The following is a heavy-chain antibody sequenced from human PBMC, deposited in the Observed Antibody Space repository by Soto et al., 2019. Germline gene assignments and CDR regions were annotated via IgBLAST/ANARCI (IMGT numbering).Heavy chain of an antibody. CDR1: GFTFSSYS. D-gene: IGHD5-18*01. Sequence: EVQLVESGGGLVKPGGSLRLSCAASGFTFSSYSMNWVRQAPGKGLEWVSSISSSSSYIYYADSVKGRFTISRDNAKNLLYLQMNSLRAEDTAVYYCARDQWYSYVLTYYYYGMDVWGQGTTVTVSS. CDR2: ISSSSSYI. CDR3: ARDQWYSYVLTYYYYGMDV. J-gene: IGHJ6*02. V-gene: IGHV3-21*01.